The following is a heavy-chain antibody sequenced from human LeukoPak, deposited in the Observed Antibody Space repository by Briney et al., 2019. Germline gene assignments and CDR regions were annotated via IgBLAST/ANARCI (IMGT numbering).Heavy chain of an antibody. D-gene: IGHD5-12*01. CDR1: GFTFSSYG. CDR3: AKEGGSDNDGAIDYYKGMDV. V-gene: IGHV3-30*18. J-gene: IGHJ6*01. Sequence: GRSLRLSCAASGFTFSSYGMHWVRQAPGKGLEWVAVISHVGSNKYYADSVKGRFTITSDNSKNTLYMEMNSLRAESTAVYYCAKEGGSDNDGAIDYYKGMDVWGQGTTVTVSS. CDR2: ISHVGSNK.